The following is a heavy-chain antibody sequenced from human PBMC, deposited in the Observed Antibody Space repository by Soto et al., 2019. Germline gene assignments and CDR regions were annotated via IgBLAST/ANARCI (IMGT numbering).Heavy chain of an antibody. J-gene: IGHJ6*02. Sequence: QEQLVQSGAEVKKPGSSVKVSCKASGYTFSAYHIHWVRQAPGQGLEWLGWINPEGSAPSYALSFQGRVTMTSDTTISTAYMEVTSLRSDDTAVYYCVRALTFFGVVTSGYFYDMDVWGQGTTVTVSS. V-gene: IGHV1-2*02. CDR1: GYTFSAYH. CDR2: INPEGSAP. D-gene: IGHD3-3*01. CDR3: VRALTFFGVVTSGYFYDMDV.